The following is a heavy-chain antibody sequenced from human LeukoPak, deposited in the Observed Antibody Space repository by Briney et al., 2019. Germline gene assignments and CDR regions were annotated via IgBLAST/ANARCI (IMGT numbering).Heavy chain of an antibody. Sequence: SETLSLTCTVSGGSISSYYWGWIRQPPGKGLEWIGSIYYSGSTYYNPSLKSRVTISVDTSKNQFSLKLTSVTAADTAVYYCARRKYDSSGYYYGAFDYWGQGTLVTVSS. CDR3: ARRKYDSSGYYYGAFDY. V-gene: IGHV4-39*01. D-gene: IGHD3-22*01. J-gene: IGHJ4*02. CDR1: GGSISSYY. CDR2: IYYSGST.